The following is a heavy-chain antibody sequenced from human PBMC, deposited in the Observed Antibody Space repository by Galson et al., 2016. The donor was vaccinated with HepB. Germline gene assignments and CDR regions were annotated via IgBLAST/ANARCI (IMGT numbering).Heavy chain of an antibody. J-gene: IGHJ4*02. D-gene: IGHD3-22*01. CDR3: ATGLFRLHYFDY. CDR1: GGSITSSTYF. Sequence: SETLSLTCSVSGGSITSSTYFWAWIRQPPGKGLERIGSINHLGSAYYNPSLKSRVTISVATSKNQFSLNLSSVTAADTAVYYCATGLFRLHYFDYWGQGTLATVSS. CDR2: INHLGSA. V-gene: IGHV4-39*01.